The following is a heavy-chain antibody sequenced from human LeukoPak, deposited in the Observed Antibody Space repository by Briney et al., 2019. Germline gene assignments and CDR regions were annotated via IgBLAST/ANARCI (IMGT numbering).Heavy chain of an antibody. CDR3: ARENRVSTLSYYYYYMDV. V-gene: IGHV1-69*05. CDR2: IIPIFGTA. J-gene: IGHJ6*03. CDR1: VGTFSSYA. D-gene: IGHD1-14*01. Sequence: SVTVSFLASVGTFSSYAFSWVRQAPGQGLEWMGGIIPIFGTANNAQKFQRRVTITTDESTSTAYMELSSLRSEDTAVYYCARENRVSTLSYYYYYMDVWGKGTTVTVSS.